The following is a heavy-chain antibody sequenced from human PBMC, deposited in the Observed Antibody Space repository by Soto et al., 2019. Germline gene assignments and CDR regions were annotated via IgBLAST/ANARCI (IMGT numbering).Heavy chain of an antibody. CDR1: GGSISSGGYY. Sequence: QVQLQESGPGLVKPSQTLSLTCTVSGGSISSGGYYWSWIRQHPGKGLEWIGYIYYSGSTYYNPSLKSRVTISVDTAKNQFSLKLSSVTAADTAVYYCARVGRSIAAAGTHFDYWGQGTLVTVSS. D-gene: IGHD6-13*01. V-gene: IGHV4-31*03. CDR2: IYYSGST. CDR3: ARVGRSIAAAGTHFDY. J-gene: IGHJ4*02.